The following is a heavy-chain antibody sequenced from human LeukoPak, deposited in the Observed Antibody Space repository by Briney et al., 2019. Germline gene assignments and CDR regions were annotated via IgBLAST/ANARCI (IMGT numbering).Heavy chain of an antibody. J-gene: IGHJ3*02. V-gene: IGHV3-7*01. Sequence: GGSLRLSCAASGFTFSSYWMSWVRQAPGRGLEWVANIKQDGSEKYYVDSVKGRFTISRDNAKISLYLQMNSLRAEDTAVYYCARSGIVVVPAASIFDAFDIWGQGTMVTVSS. CDR3: ARSGIVVVPAASIFDAFDI. D-gene: IGHD2-2*01. CDR1: GFTFSSYW. CDR2: IKQDGSEK.